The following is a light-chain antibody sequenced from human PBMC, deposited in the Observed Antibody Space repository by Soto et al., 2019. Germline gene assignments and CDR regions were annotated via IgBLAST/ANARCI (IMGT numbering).Light chain of an antibody. Sequence: QSVLTQPPSASGTPGQRVTISCSGSRSNIGSNTVDWYRQLPGTAPKLLIYSHNQRPSGVPDRFSGSKSGTSASLAISGLQSEDEADYYCAAWDDSLNGVVFGGGTKLTVL. CDR2: SHN. CDR3: AAWDDSLNGVV. V-gene: IGLV1-44*01. J-gene: IGLJ2*01. CDR1: RSNIGSNT.